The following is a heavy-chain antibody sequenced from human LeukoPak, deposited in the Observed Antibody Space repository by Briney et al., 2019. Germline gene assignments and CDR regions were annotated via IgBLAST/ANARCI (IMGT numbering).Heavy chain of an antibody. CDR2: IYYSGST. V-gene: IGHV4-39*07. J-gene: IGHJ3*02. CDR1: GGSISSSSYY. Sequence: PSETLSLTCTVSGGSISSSSYYWGWIRQPPGKGLEWIGSIYYSGSTYYNPSLRSRVTISVDTSKNQFSLKLSSVTAADTAVYYCARAVIPYRNDYGDFIPPSDAFDIWGQGTMVTVSS. CDR3: ARAVIPYRNDYGDFIPPSDAFDI. D-gene: IGHD4-17*01.